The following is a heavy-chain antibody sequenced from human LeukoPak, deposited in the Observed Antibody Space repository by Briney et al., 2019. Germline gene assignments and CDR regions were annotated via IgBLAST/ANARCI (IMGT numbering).Heavy chain of an antibody. CDR3: ARGNYNWFDP. D-gene: IGHD1-20*01. CDR2: INHSGST. Sequence: SETLSLTCAVYGGSFSGYYWSLIRQPPGKGLEWIGEINHSGSTNYNPSLKSRVTISVDTSKNQFSLKLSSVTAADTAVYYCARGNYNWFDPWGQGTLVTVSS. CDR1: GGSFSGYY. V-gene: IGHV4-34*01. J-gene: IGHJ5*02.